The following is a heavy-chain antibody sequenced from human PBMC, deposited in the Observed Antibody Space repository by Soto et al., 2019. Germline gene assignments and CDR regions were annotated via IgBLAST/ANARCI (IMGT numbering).Heavy chain of an antibody. CDR1: GFTFSSYA. V-gene: IGHV3-23*01. D-gene: IGHD3-10*01. CDR3: AKSGYDYYGSGSYYYFDY. Sequence: GGSLRLSCAASGFTFSSYAMSWVRQAPGKGLEWVSAISGSGGSTYYADSVKGRFTISRDNSKNTLYLQMNSLRAEDTAVYYCAKSGYDYYGSGSYYYFDYWGQGTLVTVSS. J-gene: IGHJ4*02. CDR2: ISGSGGST.